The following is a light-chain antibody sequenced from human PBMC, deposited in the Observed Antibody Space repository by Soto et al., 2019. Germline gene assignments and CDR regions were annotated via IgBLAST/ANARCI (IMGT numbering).Light chain of an antibody. CDR2: GAS. V-gene: IGKV3-15*01. CDR3: QQYNNWLIT. CDR1: QSVSGN. Sequence: EIVMTQSPATLSVSPGERATLSCRASQSVSGNLAWYQQKPGQAPRLLIYGASTRATGIPARFSRSGSGTEFSLTISSLQSEDFAVYYCQQYNNWLITFGQGTRLEIK. J-gene: IGKJ5*01.